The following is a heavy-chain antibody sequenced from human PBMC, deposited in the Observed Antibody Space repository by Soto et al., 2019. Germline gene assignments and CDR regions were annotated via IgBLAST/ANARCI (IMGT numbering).Heavy chain of an antibody. V-gene: IGHV2-5*02. Sequence: QITLKESGPTLVKPTQTLTLACTFSGFSLTTGGMGVGWIRQPPGKAPEWLALIYWDGDRRYRPSLMSRLTIAKDTSKNQVALTMTNMDPVDTATYYCVHSRCGGDCLQSYSSHYYYGMDIWGQGTTVTVSS. CDR1: GFSLTTGGMG. J-gene: IGHJ6*02. D-gene: IGHD2-21*02. CDR2: IYWDGDR. CDR3: VHSRCGGDCLQSYSSHYYYGMDI.